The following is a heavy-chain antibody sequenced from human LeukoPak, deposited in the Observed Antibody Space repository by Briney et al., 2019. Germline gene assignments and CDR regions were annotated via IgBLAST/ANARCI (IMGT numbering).Heavy chain of an antibody. CDR2: ISGSGGST. D-gene: IGHD6-13*01. Sequence: GGSLRLSCAASGFTFSSYAMSWVRQAPGKGLEWVSAISGSGGSTYYADSVKGRFTISRDNSKNTLYLQMNSLRAEDAAVYYCARDGYSNYWYLNLWGQGTLVTVSS. CDR3: ARDGYSNYWYLNL. J-gene: IGHJ4*02. CDR1: GFTFSSYA. V-gene: IGHV3-23*01.